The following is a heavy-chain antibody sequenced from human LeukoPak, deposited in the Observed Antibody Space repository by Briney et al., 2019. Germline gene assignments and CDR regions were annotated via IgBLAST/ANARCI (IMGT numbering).Heavy chain of an antibody. Sequence: GGSLRLSCAASGFTVSSNYMSWVRQAPGKGLGWVSVIYSGGSTYYADSVKGRFTISRDNSKNTLYLQMNSLRAEDTAVYYCARDRSSGWYDFDYWGQGTLVTVSS. J-gene: IGHJ4*02. D-gene: IGHD6-19*01. CDR3: ARDRSSGWYDFDY. V-gene: IGHV3-66*02. CDR1: GFTVSSNY. CDR2: IYSGGST.